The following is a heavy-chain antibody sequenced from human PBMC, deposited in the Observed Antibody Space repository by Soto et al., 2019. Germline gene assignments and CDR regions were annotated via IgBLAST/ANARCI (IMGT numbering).Heavy chain of an antibody. CDR1: GVSVSSDNW. J-gene: IGHJ3*01. CDR2: IFHGQRT. D-gene: IGHD6-19*01. CDR3: TKNGWYSTDV. V-gene: IGHV4-4*02. Sequence: MQLQESGPGLVKPSGTLSLVCTVSGVSVSSDNWWSWVRQTPGKGLEWIGEIFHGQRTNYNLSLKSRVTISVDKSKNQFSLTLTSVTAADTAVYYCTKNGWYSTDVWGQGTMVTVSA.